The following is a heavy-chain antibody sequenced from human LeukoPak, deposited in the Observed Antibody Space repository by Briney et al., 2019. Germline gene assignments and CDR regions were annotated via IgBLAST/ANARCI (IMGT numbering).Heavy chain of an antibody. V-gene: IGHV4-59*01. Sequence: PSETLSLTCTVSGGSISSYYWSWIRQPPGKGLEWIGYIYYSGSTNYNPSLKSRVTISVDTSKNQFSLKLSSVTAADTAVYYCASFGDPILEWLLETPNEYFQQWGQGTLVTVSS. J-gene: IGHJ1*01. D-gene: IGHD3-3*01. CDR1: GGSISSYY. CDR2: IYYSGST. CDR3: ASFGDPILEWLLETPNEYFQQ.